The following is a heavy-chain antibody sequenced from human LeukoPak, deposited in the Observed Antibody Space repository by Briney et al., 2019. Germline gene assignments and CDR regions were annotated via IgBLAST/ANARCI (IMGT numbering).Heavy chain of an antibody. V-gene: IGHV4-30-2*06. CDR3: ARYCSSTSCSNNWFDP. Sequence: PSETLSLTCTVSGGSISSGGYYWSWIRQSPGKGLEWIGYIYHSGSTYYNPSLKSRVTISVDRSKNQFSLKLSSVTAADTAVYYCARYCSSTSCSNNWFDPWGQGTLVTVSS. D-gene: IGHD2-2*01. CDR2: IYHSGST. J-gene: IGHJ5*02. CDR1: GGSISSGGYY.